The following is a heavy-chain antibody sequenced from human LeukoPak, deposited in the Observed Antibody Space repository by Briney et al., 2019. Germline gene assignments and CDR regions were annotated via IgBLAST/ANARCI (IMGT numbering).Heavy chain of an antibody. CDR3: ARWPFRMVVITRNAFDI. D-gene: IGHD3-22*01. J-gene: IGHJ3*02. CDR1: GGSISSGDYY. Sequence: SETLSLTCTVSGGSISSGDYYWSWIRQPPGKGLEWIGYIYYSGSTYYNPSLKSRVTISVDTSKNQFSLKLSSMTAADTAVYYCARWPFRMVVITRNAFDIWGQGTMVTVSS. CDR2: IYYSGST. V-gene: IGHV4-30-4*01.